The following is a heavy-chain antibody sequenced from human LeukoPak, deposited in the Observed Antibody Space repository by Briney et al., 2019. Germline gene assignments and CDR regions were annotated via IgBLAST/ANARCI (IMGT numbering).Heavy chain of an antibody. CDR3: ARMYYDFWSGYPYYYYYMDV. CDR2: IYYSGST. CDR1: GGSFSGYY. Sequence: PSETLSLTCAVYGGSFSGYYWSWIRQPPGKGLEWIGYIYYSGSTNYNPSLKSRVTISVDTSKNQFSLKLSSVTAADTAVYYCARMYYDFWSGYPYYYYYMDVWGKGTTVTVSS. D-gene: IGHD3-3*01. V-gene: IGHV4-59*01. J-gene: IGHJ6*03.